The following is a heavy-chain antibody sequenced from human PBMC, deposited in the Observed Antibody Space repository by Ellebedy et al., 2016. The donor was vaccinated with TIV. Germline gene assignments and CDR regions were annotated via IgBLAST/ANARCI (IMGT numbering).Heavy chain of an antibody. CDR2: VSAYSGNT. CDR1: GYTFIDYG. Sequence: AASVKVSCKSSGYTFIDYGVTGVRQAPGQGLDWMGWVSAYSGNTNYAENLQGRVTMTTDTSTDTAYMELRSLRSDDTAVYFCARYSGSGTYYRNGMDVWGQGTTVTVSS. V-gene: IGHV1-18*01. CDR3: ARYSGSGTYYRNGMDV. J-gene: IGHJ6*02. D-gene: IGHD3-10*01.